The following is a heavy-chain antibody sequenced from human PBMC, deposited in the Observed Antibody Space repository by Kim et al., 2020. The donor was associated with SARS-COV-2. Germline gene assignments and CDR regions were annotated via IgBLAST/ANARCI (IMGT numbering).Heavy chain of an antibody. CDR2: IRIKSNSYAT. D-gene: IGHD1-26*01. V-gene: IGHV3-73*01. J-gene: IGHJ3*02. CDR3: ARGPPYTLSYWDALDI. CDR1: GFSFSDSA. Sequence: WGSLRLSCAASGFSFSDSAMHWVRQTPGTRLEWVGRIRIKSNSYATVYPSSVKGRFTISRAYSEKTAYLLMDSLKTEDTAVYYCARGPPYTLSYWDALDIWGQGTKVTVSS.